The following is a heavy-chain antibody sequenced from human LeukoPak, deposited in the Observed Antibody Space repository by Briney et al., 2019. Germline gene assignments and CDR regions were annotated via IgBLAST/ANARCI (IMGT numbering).Heavy chain of an antibody. D-gene: IGHD6-13*01. J-gene: IGHJ4*02. CDR1: GYTFTIYG. Sequence: SVKVSYKASGYTFTIYGISWVRQAPGQGLEWMGGIIPIFGTANYAQKFQGRVTITADKSTSTAYMELSSLRSEDTPVYYCARSSIIAAAGPYYFDYWGQGTLVTVSS. V-gene: IGHV1-69*06. CDR3: ARSSIIAAAGPYYFDY. CDR2: IIPIFGTA.